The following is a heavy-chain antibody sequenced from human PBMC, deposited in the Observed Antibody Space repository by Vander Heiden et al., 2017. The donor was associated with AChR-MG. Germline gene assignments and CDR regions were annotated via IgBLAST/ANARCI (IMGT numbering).Heavy chain of an antibody. CDR1: GFPFSTSA. CDR3: ARDPGSGWAFDY. V-gene: IGHV3-23*01. Sequence: EVQLLESGGGLVQPGVSLSLSCAASGFPFSTSAMTSVRQAPAQGLEWVSAIGGGGVNTYYADPVKGRFTNSRDTSKNTLYLQMNSLRAEDTAIYFCARDPGSGWAFDYWGQGTLVTVSS. J-gene: IGHJ4*02. D-gene: IGHD6-19*01. CDR2: IGGGGVNT.